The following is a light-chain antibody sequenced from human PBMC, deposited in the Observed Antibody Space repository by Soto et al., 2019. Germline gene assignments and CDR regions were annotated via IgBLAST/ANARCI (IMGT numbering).Light chain of an antibody. V-gene: IGKV3-20*01. CDR3: QQYDSWPPVT. CDR1: QSVSSSY. CDR2: GAS. J-gene: IGKJ4*01. Sequence: EIVLTQSPGTLSLSPGERATLSCRASQSVSSSYLAWYQQKPGQAPRLLIYGASSRATGIPDRFSGSGSGTDFILTISRLESEDVAVYYCQQYDSWPPVTFGGGTKVDIK.